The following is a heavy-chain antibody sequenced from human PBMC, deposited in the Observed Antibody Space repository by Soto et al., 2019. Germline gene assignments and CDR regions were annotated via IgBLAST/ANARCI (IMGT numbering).Heavy chain of an antibody. Sequence: QVQLQQSGPGLVKPSQTLSLTCAISGDSVSSNDAVWNWIRQSPSRGLEGLGRTYYRSIWQTEYAGTVKGRITNNTAASKSTFSVRLNSVTPEDMAMYNWGRLVGNSCFDHWGQETQVTVSA. V-gene: IGHV6-1*01. CDR1: GDSVSSNDAV. J-gene: IGHJ4*02. D-gene: IGHD6-13*01. CDR2: TYYRSIWQT. CDR3: GRLVGNSCFDH.